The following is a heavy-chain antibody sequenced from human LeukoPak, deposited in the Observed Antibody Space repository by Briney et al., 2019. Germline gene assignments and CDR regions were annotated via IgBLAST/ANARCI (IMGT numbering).Heavy chain of an antibody. CDR1: GYTFTSYY. CDR2: INPSGGST. D-gene: IGHD2-2*01. Sequence: ASVNVSCKASGYTFTSYYMHWVRQAPGQGLEWMGIINPSGGSTSYAQKFQGRATMTRDTSTSTVYMELSSLISEDTAVYYCARDLYCSSTSCPTQNQTNDYWGQGTLVTVSS. CDR3: ARDLYCSSTSCPTQNQTNDY. V-gene: IGHV1-46*01. J-gene: IGHJ4*02.